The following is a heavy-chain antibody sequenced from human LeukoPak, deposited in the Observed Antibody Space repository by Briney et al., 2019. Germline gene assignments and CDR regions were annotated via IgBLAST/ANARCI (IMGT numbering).Heavy chain of an antibody. CDR3: ARDGLLWFGELSAAFDI. J-gene: IGHJ3*02. V-gene: IGHV4-4*07. CDR1: GGSISSYY. D-gene: IGHD3-10*01. Sequence: PSETLSLTRTVSGGSISSYYWSWMRHPAGKGLECIGRLYTSGSTNYNTSVTSRVTMSVDTSKNQFSLKLSSVTAADTAVYYCARDGLLWFGELSAAFDIWGQGTMVTVSS. CDR2: LYTSGST.